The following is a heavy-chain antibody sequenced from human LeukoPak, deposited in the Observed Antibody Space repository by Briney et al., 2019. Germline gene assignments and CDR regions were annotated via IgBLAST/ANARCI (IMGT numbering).Heavy chain of an antibody. J-gene: IGHJ3*02. V-gene: IGHV1-3*01. CDR2: INAGNGNT. Sequence: GASVKVSCKASGYTFTSYAMHWVRQAPGQRLEWMGWINAGNGNTKYSQKFQGRVTITRDTSASTAYMELRSLRSDDTAVYYCARDSVLRFLEWSNSDAFDIWGQGTMVTVSS. CDR3: ARDSVLRFLEWSNSDAFDI. D-gene: IGHD3-3*01. CDR1: GYTFTSYA.